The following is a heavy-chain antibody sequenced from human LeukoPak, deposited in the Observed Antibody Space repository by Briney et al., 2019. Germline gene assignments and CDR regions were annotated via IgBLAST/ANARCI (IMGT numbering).Heavy chain of an antibody. CDR2: INHSGST. D-gene: IGHD3-3*01. V-gene: IGHV4-34*01. J-gene: IGHJ3*02. Sequence: SETLSLTCAVYGGSFSGYYWSWIRQPPGKGLEWIGEINHSGSTNYNPSLKSRVTISVDTSKNQFFLKLSSVTAADTAVYYCARGRIRFTIFGVARDAFDIWGQGTMVTVSS. CDR3: ARGRIRFTIFGVARDAFDI. CDR1: GGSFSGYY.